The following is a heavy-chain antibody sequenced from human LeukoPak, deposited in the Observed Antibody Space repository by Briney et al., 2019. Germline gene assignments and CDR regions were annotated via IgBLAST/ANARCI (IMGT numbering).Heavy chain of an antibody. CDR1: GYTFTNFG. CDR2: ISAYNGNT. CDR3: ARDGGDWDPEFDY. D-gene: IGHD2-21*02. J-gene: IGHJ4*02. V-gene: IGHV1-18*01. Sequence: ASVKVSCKASGYTFTNFGISWVRQAPGQGLEWMGWISAYNGNTKYAQKLQGRVTMTTDTSTSTAYMVLRSLRSDDTAVYFCARDGGDWDPEFDYWGQGTLVTVSS.